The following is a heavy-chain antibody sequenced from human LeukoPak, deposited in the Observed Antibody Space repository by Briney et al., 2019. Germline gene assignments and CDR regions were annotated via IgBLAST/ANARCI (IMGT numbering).Heavy chain of an antibody. J-gene: IGHJ6*03. V-gene: IGHV4-34*01. CDR1: GGSFSGYY. Sequence: SETLSLTCAVYGGSFSGYYWSWIRQPPGKGLEWLGEINHSGSTNYNPSLKSRVTISVDTSKNQFSLRLSSVTAADTAVYYCARARGYGEYYYYYMDVWGKGTTVTVSS. CDR3: ARARGYGEYYYYYMDV. D-gene: IGHD4-17*01. CDR2: INHSGST.